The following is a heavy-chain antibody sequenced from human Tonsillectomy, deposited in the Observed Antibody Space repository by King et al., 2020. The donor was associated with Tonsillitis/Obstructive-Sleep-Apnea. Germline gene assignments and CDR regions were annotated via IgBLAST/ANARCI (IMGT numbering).Heavy chain of an antibody. CDR3: TDIVVIPAAIPHVGYMHYHFMDV. Sequence: VQLVESGGGLVKPGGSLRLSCAASGFSFSHAWMSWVRQAPGKGLEWVGRIKSETDGGTTDYAAPVKGRFTISRDDSKNMLYLQMNSLKTEDTAVYYCTDIVVIPAAIPHVGYMHYHFMDVWGKGTTVTVSS. CDR2: IKSETDGGTT. J-gene: IGHJ6*03. D-gene: IGHD2-2*01. V-gene: IGHV3-15*01. CDR1: GFSFSHAW.